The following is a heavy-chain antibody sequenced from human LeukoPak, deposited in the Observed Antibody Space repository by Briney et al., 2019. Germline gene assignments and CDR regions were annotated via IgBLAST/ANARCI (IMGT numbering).Heavy chain of an antibody. CDR2: ISSSSSYI. Sequence: PGGSLRLSCAASGFTFSSYSMNWVRQAPGKGLEWVSSISSSSSYIYYADSVKGRFTISRDNAKNSLYLQMNSLRAEDTAVYYCARDDLSRYCSSTSCYDSYYYYMDVWGKGTTVTVSS. V-gene: IGHV3-21*01. CDR1: GFTFSSYS. J-gene: IGHJ6*03. D-gene: IGHD2-2*01. CDR3: ARDDLSRYCSSTSCYDSYYYYMDV.